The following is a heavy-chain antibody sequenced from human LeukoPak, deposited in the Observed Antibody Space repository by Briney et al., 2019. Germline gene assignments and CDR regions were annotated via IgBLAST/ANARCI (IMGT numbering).Heavy chain of an antibody. CDR1: GYTFTSYD. CDR3: ARTYYDSSGYYLGLGY. V-gene: IGHV1-8*01. J-gene: IGHJ4*02. Sequence: ASVKVPCKASGYTFTSYDINWVRQATGQGLEWMGWMNPNSGNTGYAQKFQGRVTMTRNTSISTAYMELSSLRSEDTAVYYCARTYYDSSGYYLGLGYWGQGTLVTVSS. CDR2: MNPNSGNT. D-gene: IGHD3-22*01.